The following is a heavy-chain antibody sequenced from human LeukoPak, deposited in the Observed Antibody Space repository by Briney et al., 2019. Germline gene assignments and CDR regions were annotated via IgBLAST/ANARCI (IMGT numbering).Heavy chain of an antibody. V-gene: IGHV4-38-2*02. CDR2: VFRTGGT. CDR3: SGERAGTIVDL. CDR1: SFSFTTDYY. J-gene: IGHJ4*02. Sequence: SETLSLTCTVSSFSFTTDYYWGWIRQPPGKGLEWIGSVFRTGGTYYNPSLRNRVSISLDMSKNQFSLSLHSVTAADTAVYYCSGERAGTIVDLWGRGTLVTVSS. D-gene: IGHD3-3*01.